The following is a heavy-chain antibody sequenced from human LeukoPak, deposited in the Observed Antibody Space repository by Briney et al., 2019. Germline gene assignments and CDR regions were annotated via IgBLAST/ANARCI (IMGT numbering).Heavy chain of an antibody. CDR2: INPESGGT. Sequence: ASVKVSCKASGYSFTAYYMHWVRQAPGQGLEWMGWINPESGGTHYAQNFQDRVTMTRDTSISTAYMEVSRLTSDDTAVYYCARTLTTATWDYWGQGTLVTVSS. CDR3: ARTLTTATWDY. J-gene: IGHJ4*02. D-gene: IGHD4-17*01. V-gene: IGHV1-2*02. CDR1: GYSFTAYY.